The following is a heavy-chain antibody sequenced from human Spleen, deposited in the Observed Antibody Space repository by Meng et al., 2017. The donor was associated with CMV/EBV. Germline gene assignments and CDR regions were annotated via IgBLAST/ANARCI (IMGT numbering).Heavy chain of an antibody. Sequence: HVQLQESGPGLVKPSETLSLTFPVSGGSIKNCNCNWVRQPAGQGLEWIGIMQVIGHTVYNPSLKSRVPVTLDASKCQFSLTLNSVTAADTATYYCAGSRPGGGACDYWGQGTLVTVSS. V-gene: IGHV4-4*07. D-gene: IGHD3-16*01. CDR2: MQVIGHT. CDR3: AGSRPGGGACDY. CDR1: GGSIKNCN. J-gene: IGHJ4*02.